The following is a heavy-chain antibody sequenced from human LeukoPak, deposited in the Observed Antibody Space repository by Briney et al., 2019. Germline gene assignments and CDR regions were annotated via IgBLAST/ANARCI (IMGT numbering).Heavy chain of an antibody. Sequence: PGGSLRLSCAASGFTFSSHGMTWVRQAPGKGLEWVSAISRSGDSTYYADSVKVRFTISRDNSKNTLYLQMHSLRADDTAVYYCANAPYDWDDPWLDSWGQGTLVTVSS. J-gene: IGHJ5*01. CDR1: GFTFSSHG. CDR2: ISRSGDST. V-gene: IGHV3-23*01. CDR3: ANAPYDWDDPWLDS. D-gene: IGHD1-20*01.